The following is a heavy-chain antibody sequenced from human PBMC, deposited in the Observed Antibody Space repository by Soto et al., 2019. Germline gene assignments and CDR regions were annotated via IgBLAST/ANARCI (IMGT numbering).Heavy chain of an antibody. CDR1: GGTFSSYA. V-gene: IGHV1-69*01. J-gene: IGHJ6*02. D-gene: IGHD1-26*01. CDR2: SIPIFGTA. CDR3: AREWELPPSRYYGMDV. Sequence: QVQLVQSGAEVKKPGSSVKVSCKASGGTFSSYAISWVRQAPGQGLEWMGGSIPIFGTANSAQEFQGRVTITADESTSTADMELSSLRSEDTAVYYCAREWELPPSRYYGMDVWGQGTTVTVSS.